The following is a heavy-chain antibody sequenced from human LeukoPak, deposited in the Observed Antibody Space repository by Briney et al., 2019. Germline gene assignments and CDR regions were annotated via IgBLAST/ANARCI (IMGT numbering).Heavy chain of an antibody. CDR3: AKLGHSDGWYLGAFDI. J-gene: IGHJ3*02. CDR2: TSYSRTT. CDR1: GGSITGHY. Sequence: SETLSLTCAVSGGSITGHYWNWIRQTPGMRLEWIGYTSYSRTTIYNSYFKGRATMSIDTSKNQLYLSLTSVTATDTAVYYCAKLGHSDGWYLGAFDIWGQGTTVIVSS. V-gene: IGHV4-59*08. D-gene: IGHD6-19*01.